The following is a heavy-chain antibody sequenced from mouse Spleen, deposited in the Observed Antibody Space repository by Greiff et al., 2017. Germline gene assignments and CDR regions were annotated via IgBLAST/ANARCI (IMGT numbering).Heavy chain of an antibody. CDR2: IYPRSGNT. CDR3: ARKGGDGYLFAY. D-gene: IGHD2-3*01. V-gene: IGHV1-81*01. J-gene: IGHJ3*01. CDR1: GYTFTSYG. Sequence: QVQLQQSGPELVKPGASVKLSCKASGYTFTSYGISWVKQRTGQGLEWIGEIYPRSGNTYYNEKFKGKATLTADKSSSTAYMELRSLTSEDSAVYFCARKGGDGYLFAYWGQGTLVTVSA.